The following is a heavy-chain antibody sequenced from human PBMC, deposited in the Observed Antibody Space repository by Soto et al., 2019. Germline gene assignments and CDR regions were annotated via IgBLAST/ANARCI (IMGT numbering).Heavy chain of an antibody. Sequence: QVQLVESGGGVVRPGRSLRLSCAASGFTFSTYAMHWVRQAPGKGLEWVAVISHDGSNKYYADSVKGRFTISRDISKNTLYLQMNSLRVEDTSVYYCARDGYGDYVVDYWGQGTLVTVSS. J-gene: IGHJ4*02. CDR1: GFTFSTYA. D-gene: IGHD4-17*01. CDR3: ARDGYGDYVVDY. V-gene: IGHV3-30-3*01. CDR2: ISHDGSNK.